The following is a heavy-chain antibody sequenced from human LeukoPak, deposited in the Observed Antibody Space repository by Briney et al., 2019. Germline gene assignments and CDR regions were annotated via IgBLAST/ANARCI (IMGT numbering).Heavy chain of an antibody. CDR3: ARVPSGGYFDY. CDR1: GFTFSSYA. CDR2: IKQDGSEK. J-gene: IGHJ4*02. V-gene: IGHV3-7*01. Sequence: PGGSLRLSCAASGFTFSSYAMSWVRQAPGKGLEWVANIKQDGSEKYYVDSVKGRFTISRDNAKNSLYLQMNSLRAEDTAVYYCARVPSGGYFDYWGQGTLVTVSS.